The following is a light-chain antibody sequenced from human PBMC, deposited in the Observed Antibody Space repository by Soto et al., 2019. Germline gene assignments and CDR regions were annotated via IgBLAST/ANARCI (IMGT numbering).Light chain of an antibody. Sequence: QSVLTQPASVSGSPGQSITISCAGTSSDVGGFNYVSWYQHHPGKAPKLIIYEVSNRPSGISDRFSGSKSGNTASLTISGLQAEDEADYYCCSYAGSSTLYVFXTGTKVTVL. CDR2: EVS. V-gene: IGLV2-14*01. J-gene: IGLJ1*01. CDR3: CSYAGSSTLYV. CDR1: SSDVGGFNY.